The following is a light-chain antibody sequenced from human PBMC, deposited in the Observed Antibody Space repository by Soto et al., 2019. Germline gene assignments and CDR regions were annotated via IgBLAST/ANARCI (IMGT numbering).Light chain of an antibody. J-gene: IGKJ4*01. Sequence: DIQMTQSPSTLSASVGDRVTITCRASQSISSWLAWYQQKPGKAPKLLIYKASSLESGVPSRFSGSGSGTEFTLTISRLQPDDFATYYCQQYNSWLTFGGGTKVEIK. V-gene: IGKV1-5*03. CDR3: QQYNSWLT. CDR2: KAS. CDR1: QSISSW.